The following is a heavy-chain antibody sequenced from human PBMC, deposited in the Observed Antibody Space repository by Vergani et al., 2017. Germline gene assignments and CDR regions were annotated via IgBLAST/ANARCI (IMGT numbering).Heavy chain of an antibody. CDR3: AKLLTYSSGWKDY. D-gene: IGHD6-19*01. Sequence: VQLQQWGAGLLKPSETLSLTCAVYGGSFSGYYWSWIRQPPGKGLEWVSAISGSGGSTYYADSVKGRFTISRDNSKNTLYLQMNSLRAEDTAVYYCAKLLTYSSGWKDYWGQGTLVTVSS. J-gene: IGHJ4*02. V-gene: IGHV3-23*01. CDR1: GGSFSGYY. CDR2: ISGSGGST.